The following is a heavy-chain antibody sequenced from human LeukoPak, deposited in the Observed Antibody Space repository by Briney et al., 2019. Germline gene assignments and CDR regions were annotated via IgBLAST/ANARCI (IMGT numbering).Heavy chain of an antibody. CDR2: ISGTGGST. D-gene: IGHD3-3*01. J-gene: IGHJ4*02. V-gene: IGHV3-23*01. Sequence: GGSHRLSCAASGFTFSSYAMAWVRQAPGKGLEWVSTISGTGGSTYYADSVRGRFTISRDNAKNSLYLQMNSLRAEDTAVYYCARDSTYYDFWSGYHYWGQGTLVTVFS. CDR1: GFTFSSYA. CDR3: ARDSTYYDFWSGYHY.